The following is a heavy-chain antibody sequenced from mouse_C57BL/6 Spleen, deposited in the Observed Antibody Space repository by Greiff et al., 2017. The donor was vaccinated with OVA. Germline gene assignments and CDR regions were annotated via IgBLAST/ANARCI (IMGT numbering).Heavy chain of an antibody. J-gene: IGHJ2*01. V-gene: IGHV1-82*01. Sequence: QVQLKESGPELVKPGASVKISCKASGYAFSSSWMNWVKQRPGKGLEWIGRIYPGDGDTNYNGKFKGKATMTADKSSSTAYMQLSSLTSEDSAVYFCARWLTGTGPRSFDYWGQGTTLTVSS. CDR1: GYAFSSSW. D-gene: IGHD4-1*01. CDR3: ARWLTGTGPRSFDY. CDR2: IYPGDGDT.